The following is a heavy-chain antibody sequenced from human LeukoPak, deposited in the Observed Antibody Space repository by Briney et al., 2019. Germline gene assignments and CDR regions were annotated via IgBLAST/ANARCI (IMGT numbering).Heavy chain of an antibody. CDR3: ARKENVYYYFDY. Sequence: SDTLSLTCAVSGYSITSSSWWGWIRPPPGKGLEWIGYIYHSGTTYYNPSLQSRVTMSVDTSKNQFSLKLSSVTAVDTAVYYCARKENVYYYFDYWGQGTLVTVSS. J-gene: IGHJ4*02. CDR1: GYSITSSSW. CDR2: IYHSGTT. V-gene: IGHV4-28*01. D-gene: IGHD3-10*01.